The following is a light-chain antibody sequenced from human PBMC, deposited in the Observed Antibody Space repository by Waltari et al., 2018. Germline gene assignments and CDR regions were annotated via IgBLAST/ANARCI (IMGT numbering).Light chain of an antibody. V-gene: IGLV1-40*01. CDR2: GNS. Sequence: QSVLTQPPSVSGAPGQRVTISCTGSSSNIGAGYDVHWYQQLPGTAPKLLIYGNSKRPSGVPDRFSGSKSGTSASLAITGLQAEDEADYYCQSYDSSLSEVFGGGTKLTVL. J-gene: IGLJ3*02. CDR1: SSNIGAGYD. CDR3: QSYDSSLSEV.